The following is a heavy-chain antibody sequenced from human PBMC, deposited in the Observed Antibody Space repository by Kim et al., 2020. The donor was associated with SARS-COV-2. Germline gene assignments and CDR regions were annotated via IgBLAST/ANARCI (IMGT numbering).Heavy chain of an antibody. CDR1: GFTFSSYA. CDR2: ISGSGGST. Sequence: GGSLRLSCAASGFTFSSYAMSWVRQAPGKGLEWVSAISGSGGSTYYADSVKGRFTISRDNSKNTLYLQMNSLRAEDTAVYYCAKARDILTGYYADYWGQGTLVTVSS. CDR3: AKARDILTGYYADY. V-gene: IGHV3-23*01. D-gene: IGHD3-9*01. J-gene: IGHJ4*02.